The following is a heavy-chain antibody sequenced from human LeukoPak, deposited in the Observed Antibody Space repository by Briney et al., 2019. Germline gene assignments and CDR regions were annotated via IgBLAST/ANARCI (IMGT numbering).Heavy chain of an antibody. CDR1: GLTFSSYT. Sequence: GGSLRLSCAASGLTFSSYTMNWVRQAPGKGLEWVSSITSSSSYIYYAHTVKSRFTISRNNAKNSLYLQMNSLRAEDTAVYYCAKDQDCSSTSCYNAFDIWGQGTMVTVSS. CDR2: ITSSSSYI. J-gene: IGHJ3*02. D-gene: IGHD2-2*02. CDR3: AKDQDCSSTSCYNAFDI. V-gene: IGHV3-21*01.